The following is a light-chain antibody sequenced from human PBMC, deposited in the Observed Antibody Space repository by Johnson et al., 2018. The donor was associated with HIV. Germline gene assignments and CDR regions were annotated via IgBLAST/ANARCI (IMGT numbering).Light chain of an antibody. V-gene: IGLV1-51*01. CDR3: GTWDSSLSTSV. CDR2: DNN. CDR1: SSNIGNNY. J-gene: IGLJ1*01. Sequence: QSVLSQPPSVSAAPGQKVTISCSGSSSNIGNNYVSWYQQLPGTAPKLLIYDNNKRPSGIPDRFSGSKSGTSATLGITGLQTGDEADYCCGTWDSSLSTSVFGTGTNVTVL.